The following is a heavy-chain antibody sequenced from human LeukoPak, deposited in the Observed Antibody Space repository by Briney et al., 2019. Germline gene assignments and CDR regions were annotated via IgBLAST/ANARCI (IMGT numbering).Heavy chain of an antibody. CDR1: GFTFTSYA. CDR2: ISNGSGYI. Sequence: AGGSLRLSCAASGFTFTSYAMNWVRQAPGKGLEWVSSISNGSGYIYYADSVKGRFTISRDNAKNSLYLQMNSLRAEDTAVYYCARAPVTPEYYFDYWAQGTLVTVSS. CDR3: ARAPVTPEYYFDY. J-gene: IGHJ4*02. V-gene: IGHV3-21*01. D-gene: IGHD2-21*02.